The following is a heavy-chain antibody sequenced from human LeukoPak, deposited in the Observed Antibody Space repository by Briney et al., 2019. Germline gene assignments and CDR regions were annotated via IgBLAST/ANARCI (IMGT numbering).Heavy chain of an antibody. CDR2: ISSSSSYI. J-gene: IGHJ4*02. V-gene: IGHV3-21*01. D-gene: IGHD5-18*01. Sequence: GGSLRLSCAASGFTFSSYSMHWVRQAPGKGLEWVSSISSSSSYIYYADSVKGRFTISRDNAKNSLYLQMNSLRAEDTAVYYCARVLGGYSYGYLGYYFDYWGQGTLVTVSS. CDR3: ARVLGGYSYGYLGYYFDY. CDR1: GFTFSSYS.